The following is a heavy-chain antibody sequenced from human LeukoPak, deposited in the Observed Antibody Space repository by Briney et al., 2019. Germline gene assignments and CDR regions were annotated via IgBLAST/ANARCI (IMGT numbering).Heavy chain of an antibody. V-gene: IGHV3-48*03. CDR1: GFTFSSYE. J-gene: IGHJ4*02. D-gene: IGHD3-3*01. CDR3: AGPYDFWSGGGFDY. Sequence: GGSPRLSCAASGFTFSSYEMNWVRQAPGKGLEWVSYISSSGSTIYYADSVKGRFTISRDNAKNSLYLQMNSLRAEDTAVYYCAGPYDFWSGGGFDYWGQGTLVTVSS. CDR2: ISSSGSTI.